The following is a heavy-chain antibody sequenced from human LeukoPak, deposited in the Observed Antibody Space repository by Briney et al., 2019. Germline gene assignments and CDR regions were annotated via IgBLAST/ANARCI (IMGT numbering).Heavy chain of an antibody. V-gene: IGHV4-39*01. CDR1: GGSISSHY. Sequence: SETLSLTCTVSGGSISSHYWGWIRQPPGKGLEWIGSIYYSGSTYYNPSLKSRVTIYVDTSKNQFSLKLSSVTAADTAVYYCARGRVESQRPQNYGDQVDYWGQGTLVTVSS. D-gene: IGHD4-17*01. J-gene: IGHJ4*02. CDR2: IYYSGST. CDR3: ARGRVESQRPQNYGDQVDY.